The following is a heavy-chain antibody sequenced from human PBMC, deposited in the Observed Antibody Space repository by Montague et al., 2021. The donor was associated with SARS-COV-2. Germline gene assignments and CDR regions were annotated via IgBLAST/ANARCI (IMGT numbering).Heavy chain of an antibody. D-gene: IGHD3-10*01. J-gene: IGHJ5*02. Sequence: SETLSLTCTVSGGSFSRYYWNWIRQSPGKGLEWIGYVYYSGNTTYNPSLHSRVTISVDTYKNQFSLRLSSVTAADTAVYYCARRSDVYGPGGYPSVWFDPWGQGTLVTVSS. CDR2: VYYSGNT. CDR1: GGSFSRYY. CDR3: ARRSDVYGPGGYPSVWFDP. V-gene: IGHV4-59*08.